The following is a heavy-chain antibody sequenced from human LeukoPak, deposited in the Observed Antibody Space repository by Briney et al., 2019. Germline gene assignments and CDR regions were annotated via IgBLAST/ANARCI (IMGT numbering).Heavy chain of an antibody. CDR3: ARTAVAGHYYYYYMDV. J-gene: IGHJ6*03. Sequence: ASVKVSCKASGYTFTSYDIKWVRQATGQGLEWMGRMNPNSGNKGYAQKFQGRVTMTRNTSISTAYMELSSLRSEDTAVYYCARTAVAGHYYYYYMDVWGKGTTVTISS. D-gene: IGHD6-19*01. CDR1: GYTFTSYD. V-gene: IGHV1-8*01. CDR2: MNPNSGNK.